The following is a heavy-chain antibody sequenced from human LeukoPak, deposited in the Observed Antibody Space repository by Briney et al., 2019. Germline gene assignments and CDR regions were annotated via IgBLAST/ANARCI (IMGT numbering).Heavy chain of an antibody. Sequence: SETLSLTCSVSGGSISSYYWIWLRQPPEKGLEGIGYIYYSGSTNYNPSLKSPVTTPVDASKIRFPLKLRSVTAAATAVYSCARGPPPLDTAMVTPCAYRGQGTLVTVSS. J-gene: IGHJ4*02. CDR1: GGSISSYY. D-gene: IGHD5-18*01. V-gene: IGHV4-59*13. CDR2: IYYSGST. CDR3: ARGPPPLDTAMVTPCAY.